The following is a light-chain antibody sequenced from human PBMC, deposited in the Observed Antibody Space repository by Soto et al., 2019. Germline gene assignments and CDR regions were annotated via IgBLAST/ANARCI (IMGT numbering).Light chain of an antibody. V-gene: IGKV1-5*03. CDR3: QQYHTYSWT. Sequence: DIQMTQFPSTLSASVGDRVTITCRASQSISNRLAWFQQKSGEAPNLLIHKASSLESGVPSRFSGSGSGSEFTLTISSLQPDDFATYYCQQYHTYSWTFGQGTKV. J-gene: IGKJ1*01. CDR1: QSISNR. CDR2: KAS.